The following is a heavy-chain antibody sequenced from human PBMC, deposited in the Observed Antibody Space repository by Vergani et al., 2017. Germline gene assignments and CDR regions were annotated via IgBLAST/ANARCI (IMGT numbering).Heavy chain of an antibody. CDR1: GFTFSSYG. V-gene: IGHV3-33*01. CDR2: IWYDGSNK. Sequence: QVQLVESGGGVVQPGRSLRLSCAASGFTFSSYGMHWVRQAPGKGLEWVAVIWYDGSNKYYADSVKGRFTISRDNSKNTLYLQMNSLRAEDTAVYYCARQSSXGSYPHGGLRGENDAFDIWGQGTMVTVSS. J-gene: IGHJ3*02. D-gene: IGHD1-26*01. CDR3: ARQSSXGSYPHGGLRGENDAFDI.